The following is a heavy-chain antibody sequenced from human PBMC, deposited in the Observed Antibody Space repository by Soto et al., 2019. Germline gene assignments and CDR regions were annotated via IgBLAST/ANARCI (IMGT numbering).Heavy chain of an antibody. CDR1: GFTFSSYA. D-gene: IGHD3-10*01. Sequence: GGSLRLSCAASGFTFSSYAMSWVRQAPGKGLEWVSSINVGVGNIHYADSVRGRFTISRDNSKNTVYPQMNSLRAEDTAIYYCAKNYYFDSWGQGALVTVSS. CDR2: INVGVGNI. J-gene: IGHJ4*02. CDR3: AKNYYFDS. V-gene: IGHV3-23*01.